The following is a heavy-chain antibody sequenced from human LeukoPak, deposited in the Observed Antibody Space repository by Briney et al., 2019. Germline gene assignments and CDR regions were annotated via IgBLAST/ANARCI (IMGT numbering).Heavy chain of an antibody. V-gene: IGHV3-74*01. D-gene: IGHD2-2*01. CDR3: ARGLLEYQLLSLHHYYGMDV. Sequence: GGSLRLSCAASGFTFSSYWMHWVRQAPGKGLVWVSRINSDGSSTSYADSVKGRFTISRDNAKNTLYLQMNSLRAEDTAVYYCARGLLEYQLLSLHHYYGMDVWGQGTTVTVSS. J-gene: IGHJ6*02. CDR1: GFTFSSYW. CDR2: INSDGSST.